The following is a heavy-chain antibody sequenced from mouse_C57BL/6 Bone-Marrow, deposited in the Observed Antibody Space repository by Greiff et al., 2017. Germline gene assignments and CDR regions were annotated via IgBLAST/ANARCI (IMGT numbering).Heavy chain of an antibody. J-gene: IGHJ3*01. CDR3: TRPTTVQFAY. CDR2: IDPETGGT. V-gene: IGHV1-15*01. CDR1: GYTFTDYE. Sequence: VQLVESGAELVRPGASVTLSCKASGYTFTDYEMPWVKQTPVHGLEWIGAIDPETGGTAYNQKFKGKAILTADKSSSTAYMELRSLTSEDSAVYYCTRPTTVQFAYWGQGTLVTVSA. D-gene: IGHD1-1*01.